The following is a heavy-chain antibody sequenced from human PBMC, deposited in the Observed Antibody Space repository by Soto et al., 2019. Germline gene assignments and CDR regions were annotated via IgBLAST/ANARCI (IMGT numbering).Heavy chain of an antibody. Sequence: PGGSLRLSCAASGFTFSSYAMSWVRQAPGKGLEWVSAISGSGGSTYYADSVKGRFTISRDNSKNTLYLQMNSLRAEDTAVYYCAKVETGGIVATIPAGFEYWGQGTLVTVSS. V-gene: IGHV3-23*01. J-gene: IGHJ4*02. CDR1: GFTFSSYA. CDR2: ISGSGGST. CDR3: AKVETGGIVATIPAGFEY. D-gene: IGHD5-12*01.